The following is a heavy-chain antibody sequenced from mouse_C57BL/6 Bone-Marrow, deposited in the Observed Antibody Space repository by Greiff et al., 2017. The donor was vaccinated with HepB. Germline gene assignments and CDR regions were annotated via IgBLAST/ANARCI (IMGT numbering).Heavy chain of an antibody. Sequence: QVQLQQSGAELARPGASVKLSCKASGYTFTSYGISWVKQRTGQGLEWIGEIYPRSGNTYYNEKFKGKATLTADKSSSTAYMELRSLTSEDSAVYFCALKKIYYDYVFAYWGQGTLVTVSA. CDR3: ALKKIYYDYVFAY. CDR1: GYTFTSYG. J-gene: IGHJ3*01. D-gene: IGHD2-4*01. V-gene: IGHV1-81*01. CDR2: IYPRSGNT.